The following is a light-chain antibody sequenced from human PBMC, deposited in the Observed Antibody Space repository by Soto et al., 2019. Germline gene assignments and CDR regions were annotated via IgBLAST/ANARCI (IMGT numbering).Light chain of an antibody. CDR3: QQYNNLPIT. V-gene: IGKV3-15*01. J-gene: IGKJ5*01. CDR2: GAS. CDR1: QSINNN. Sequence: MRAPATLSGSPRGKATVSFLASQSINNNVAWYQLKVGQAPRLLIYGASTRATGIPARFSGSGSGTEFTLTISSLQSEDFEIYYCQQYNNLPITFGQGTRLEI.